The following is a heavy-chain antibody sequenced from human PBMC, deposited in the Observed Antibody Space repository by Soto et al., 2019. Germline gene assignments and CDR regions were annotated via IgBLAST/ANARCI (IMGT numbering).Heavy chain of an antibody. Sequence: GASVKVSCKASGGTFSSYTISWVRQAPGQGLEWMGRIIPILGIANYAQKFQDRVTITADKSTSTAYMELSSLRSEDTAVYYCARDHCYYDFWSGYYYFDYWGQGTLVTVSS. CDR3: ARDHCYYDFWSGYYYFDY. CDR2: IIPILGIA. J-gene: IGHJ4*02. V-gene: IGHV1-69*04. D-gene: IGHD3-3*01. CDR1: GGTFSSYT.